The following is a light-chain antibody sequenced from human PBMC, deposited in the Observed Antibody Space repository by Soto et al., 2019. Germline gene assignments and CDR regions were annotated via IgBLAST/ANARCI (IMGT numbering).Light chain of an antibody. V-gene: IGKV2-30*01. J-gene: IGKJ1*01. Sequence: DVVMTQSPLSLPVTLGQPASISCKSSQSPVYSDGITYLNWFQQRPGQSPRRLIYQVSKRDSGVPDRFSGSGSGTDFTLKISRVEAEDVGFYYCMQGAHWPWRFGQGTKV. CDR1: QSPVYSDGITY. CDR3: MQGAHWPWR. CDR2: QVS.